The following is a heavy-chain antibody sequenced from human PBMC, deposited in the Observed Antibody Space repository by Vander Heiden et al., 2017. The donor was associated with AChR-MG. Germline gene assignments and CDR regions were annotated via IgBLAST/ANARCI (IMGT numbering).Heavy chain of an antibody. CDR3: ARTRFLEWREIDY. Sequence: QVQLQESGPGLVTPSGTLSLTCSVSGGPIRSSNWWTWVRQPPGKGLEWIGQIFHDGSTNYNPSLQSRVTISVDKSKNQLSLKVTSVTAADTAVYYCARTRFLEWREIDYWGQGTLVTVSS. D-gene: IGHD3-3*01. CDR2: IFHDGST. J-gene: IGHJ4*02. CDR1: GGPIRSSNW. V-gene: IGHV4-4*02.